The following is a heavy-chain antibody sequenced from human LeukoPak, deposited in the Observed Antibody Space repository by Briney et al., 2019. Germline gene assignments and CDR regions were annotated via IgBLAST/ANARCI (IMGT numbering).Heavy chain of an antibody. J-gene: IGHJ5*02. CDR3: AREGSSSWYLWFDP. Sequence: PGGSLRLSCAASGFTFSSYWMSWVRQAPGKGLEWVANIKQDGSEKYYVDSVKGRFTISRDNAKNSLYLQMNSLRAEDTAVHYCAREGSSSWYLWFDPWGQGTLVTVSS. D-gene: IGHD6-13*01. CDR2: IKQDGSEK. CDR1: GFTFSSYW. V-gene: IGHV3-7*01.